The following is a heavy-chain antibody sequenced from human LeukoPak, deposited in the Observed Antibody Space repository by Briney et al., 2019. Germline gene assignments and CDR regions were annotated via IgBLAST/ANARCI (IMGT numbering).Heavy chain of an antibody. CDR2: INAGNGNT. CDR1: GYTLTSYA. V-gene: IGHV1-3*01. CDR3: ARVASSSWYFY. Sequence: ASVKVYCKASGYTLTSYAMHWVRQATGQRLEWMGWINAGNGNTKYSQKFQGRVTITRDTSASTAYMGLSSLRSEDTAVYYCARVASSSWYFYWGQGTLVTVSS. D-gene: IGHD6-13*01. J-gene: IGHJ4*02.